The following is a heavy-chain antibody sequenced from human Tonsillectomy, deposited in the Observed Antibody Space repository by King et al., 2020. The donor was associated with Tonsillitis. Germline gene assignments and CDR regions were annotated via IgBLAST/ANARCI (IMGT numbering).Heavy chain of an antibody. V-gene: IGHV6-1*01. CDR1: GDSVSSNSAA. J-gene: IGHJ3*02. Sequence: VQLQQSGPGLVKPSQTLSLTCAISGDSVSSNSAAWNWIRQSPWRGLEWLGRTYYRSKWYDEYAVSVKRRITINPDTSKNQFSLQLSSVTPEDTAVYYCAKEAAQGAFDIWGQGTVVTVSS. CDR3: AKEAAQGAFDI. CDR2: TYYRSKWYD. D-gene: IGHD6-13*01.